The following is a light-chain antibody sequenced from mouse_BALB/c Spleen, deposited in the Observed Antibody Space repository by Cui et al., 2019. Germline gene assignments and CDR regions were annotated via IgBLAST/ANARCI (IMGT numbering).Light chain of an antibody. J-gene: IGKJ2*01. CDR2: YSS. V-gene: IGKV4-50*01. Sequence: NVLTQSSAIMSASLGEKVTMSCRASSSVNNMYWYQQKSDATPQLWIYYSSNLAPRVPARFCGGGAGGSYSLTISSMEGEDAATYYCHRYTNSLYTFGGGTKLEIK. CDR1: SSVNN. CDR3: HRYTNSLYT.